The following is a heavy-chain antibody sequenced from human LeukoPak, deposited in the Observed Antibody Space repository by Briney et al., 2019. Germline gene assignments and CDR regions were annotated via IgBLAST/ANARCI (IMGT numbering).Heavy chain of an antibody. D-gene: IGHD2-8*01. Sequence: TSVKVSCMASGFTFTSSAMQWVRQARGQRLEWIGWIVVGSGNTNYAQKFQERVTITRDMSTSTAYMELSSLRSEDTAVYYCAANPCTNGVCYEFDYWGQGILVTVSS. CDR2: IVVGSGNT. J-gene: IGHJ4*02. CDR3: AANPCTNGVCYEFDY. CDR1: GFTFTSSA. V-gene: IGHV1-58*02.